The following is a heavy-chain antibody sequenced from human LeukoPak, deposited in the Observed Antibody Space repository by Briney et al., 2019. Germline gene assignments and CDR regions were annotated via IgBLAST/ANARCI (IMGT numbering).Heavy chain of an antibody. CDR1: GFTFSSYS. J-gene: IGHJ4*02. CDR2: ISSSSSYI. V-gene: IGHV3-21*01. CDR3: ARDAASRVLGHYDFWSGDRRAYFGY. D-gene: IGHD3-3*01. Sequence: GGSLRLSCAASGFTFSSYSMNWVRQAPGKGLEWVSSISSSSSYIYYADSVKGRFTISRDNAKNSLYLQMNSLRAEDTAVYYCARDAASRVLGHYDFWSGDRRAYFGYWGQGTLVTVSS.